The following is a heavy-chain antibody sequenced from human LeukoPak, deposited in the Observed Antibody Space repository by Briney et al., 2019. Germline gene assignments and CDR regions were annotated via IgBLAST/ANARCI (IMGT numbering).Heavy chain of an antibody. V-gene: IGHV3-30-3*01. J-gene: IGHJ4*02. D-gene: IGHD3-16*01. CDR1: GFTFSSYA. CDR2: ISYDGSNK. CDR3: ARLDDSAH. Sequence: GRSLRLSCAASGFTFSSYAMHWVRQAPGKGLEWVAVISYDGSNKYYADSVKGRFTISRDNSKNTLYLQMNSLRAEDTAVYYCARLDDSAHWDQGTLVTVSS.